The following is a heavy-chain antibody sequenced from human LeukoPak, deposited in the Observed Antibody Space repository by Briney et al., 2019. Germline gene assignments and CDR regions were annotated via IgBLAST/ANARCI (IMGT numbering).Heavy chain of an antibody. Sequence: PGGSLRLSCAASEFTFSGSAMHWVRQASGKGLEWVGRIRSKTNSYATAYAASVRGRFTIFRDDSKNTAYLQMNSLRAEDTAVYYCAHTSVAVISQNYFDYWGQGTLVTVSS. J-gene: IGHJ4*02. CDR2: IRSKTNSYAT. V-gene: IGHV3-73*01. CDR3: AHTSVAVISQNYFDY. CDR1: EFTFSGSA. D-gene: IGHD3-22*01.